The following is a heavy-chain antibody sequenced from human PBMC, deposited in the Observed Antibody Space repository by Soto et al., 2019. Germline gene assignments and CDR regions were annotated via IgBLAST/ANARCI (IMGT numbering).Heavy chain of an antibody. CDR2: ISAYNGNT. D-gene: IGHD2-15*01. Sequence: QVQLVQSGAEVKKPGASVKVSCKASGYTFTSYGISWVRQAPGQGLEWMGGISAYNGNTNYAQKLQGRVTMTTDTSTSTGYMELRSLRSDDTAVYYCAGLLVVVAATRSAWFAPWGRGTLVTVPS. J-gene: IGHJ5*02. CDR3: AGLLVVVAATRSAWFAP. CDR1: GYTFTSYG. V-gene: IGHV1-18*01.